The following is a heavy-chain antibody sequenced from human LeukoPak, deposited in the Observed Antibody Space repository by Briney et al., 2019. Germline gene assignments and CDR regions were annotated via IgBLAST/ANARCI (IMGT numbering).Heavy chain of an antibody. CDR3: ARHGSIATGAFTY. V-gene: IGHV4-39*01. CDR1: GGSIGRSSYY. Sequence: PSETLSLTCSVSGGSIGRSSYYWGWTRQPPGKGPEWIGSIYSGGTYYNPSLKSRVTISVDTSRNQFSLKLGSVTAADTAVYYCARHGSIATGAFTYWGQGTLVTVSS. CDR2: IYSGGT. J-gene: IGHJ4*02. D-gene: IGHD6-13*01.